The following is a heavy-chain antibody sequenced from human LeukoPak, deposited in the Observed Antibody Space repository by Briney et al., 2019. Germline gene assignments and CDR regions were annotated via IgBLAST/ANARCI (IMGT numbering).Heavy chain of an antibody. J-gene: IGHJ5*02. V-gene: IGHV4-4*07. D-gene: IGHD3-22*01. Sequence: PSETLSLTCTVSGGSISSYYWSWIRQPAGRGLEWIGRIYTSGSTNYNPSLKSRVTMSVDTSKNQFSLRLNSVTAADTAVYYCARGTDSSGFYNSYFDPWGQGTLVTVSP. CDR1: GGSISSYY. CDR2: IYTSGST. CDR3: ARGTDSSGFYNSYFDP.